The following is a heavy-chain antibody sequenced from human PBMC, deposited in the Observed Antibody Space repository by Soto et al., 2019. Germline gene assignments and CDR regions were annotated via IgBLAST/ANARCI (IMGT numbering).Heavy chain of an antibody. CDR1: GTSINTHY. D-gene: IGHD3-3*01. J-gene: IGHJ6*02. CDR2: VFHTGTT. V-gene: IGHV4-59*11. Sequence: SETLSLPCTVSGTSINTHYWSWIRQPPGKGLEWIGYVFHTGTTDYNPFLKSRVTMSVDTSKYQFFLRLTSVTAADAAVYYSARDDYDFLSGSAPTNDGMDVWGQEPTLTIS. CDR3: ARDDYDFLSGSAPTNDGMDV.